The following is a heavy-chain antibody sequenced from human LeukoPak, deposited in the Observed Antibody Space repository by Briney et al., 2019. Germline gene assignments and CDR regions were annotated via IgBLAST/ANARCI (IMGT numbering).Heavy chain of an antibody. CDR1: GGSISSYY. J-gene: IGHJ4*02. CDR2: IYYSGST. D-gene: IGHD3-3*01. V-gene: IGHV4-59*01. Sequence: SETLSLTCTVSGGSISSYYWSWIRQPPGEGLEWIGYIYYSGSTNYNPSLKSRVTISVDTSKNQFSLKLSSVTAGDTAVYYCARDKGGYYPQPFDYWGQGTLVTVSS. CDR3: ARDKGGYYPQPFDY.